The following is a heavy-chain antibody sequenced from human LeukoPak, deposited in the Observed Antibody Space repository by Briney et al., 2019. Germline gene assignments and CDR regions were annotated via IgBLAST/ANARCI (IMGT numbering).Heavy chain of an antibody. CDR3: TRDQNYDGSCGWDDAFDI. J-gene: IGHJ3*02. D-gene: IGHD3-22*01. Sequence: GGSLRLSCAVSGFTFSSYSMNWVRQAPGEGLEWVSSISSSSSYIYYADSVEGRFTISRDNAKHSLYLQMNSLRAEDTAMYYCTRDQNYDGSCGWDDAFDIWGQGTMVSVSS. CDR2: ISSSSSYI. CDR1: GFTFSSYS. V-gene: IGHV3-21*01.